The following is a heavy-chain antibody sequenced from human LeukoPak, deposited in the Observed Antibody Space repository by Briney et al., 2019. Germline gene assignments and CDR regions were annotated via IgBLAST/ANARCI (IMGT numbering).Heavy chain of an antibody. D-gene: IGHD3-10*01. CDR2: IWYDGSNK. CDR3: ARWGSGKSFDY. J-gene: IGHJ4*02. CDR1: GLIFSGYG. V-gene: IGHV3-33*01. Sequence: PGRSLTLSCAASGLIFSGYGMHWVRQAPGKGLEWVAVIWYDGSNKYYTDSVKGRFTISRDNSKNTLYLQMNSLRVEDTAVYYCARWGSGKSFDYWGQGTLVTASS.